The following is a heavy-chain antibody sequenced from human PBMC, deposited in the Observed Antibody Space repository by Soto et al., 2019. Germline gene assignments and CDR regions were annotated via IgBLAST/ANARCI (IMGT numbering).Heavy chain of an antibody. Sequence: GESLKISFAASGFTFSSYWMSWVRQAPGKGLEWVANIKQDGSEKYYVDSVKGRFTISRDNAKNSLYLQMNSLRAEDTAVYYCARDWGGPNWKTDAFDIWGQGTMVTVSS. CDR2: IKQDGSEK. CDR1: GFTFSSYW. V-gene: IGHV3-7*01. CDR3: ARDWGGPNWKTDAFDI. D-gene: IGHD1-20*01. J-gene: IGHJ3*02.